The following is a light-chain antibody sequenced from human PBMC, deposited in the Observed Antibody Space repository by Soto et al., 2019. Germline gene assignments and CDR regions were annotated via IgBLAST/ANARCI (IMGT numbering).Light chain of an antibody. J-gene: IGKJ1*01. V-gene: IGKV1-5*01. Sequence: DIQMTQSPPTLSASVGDRVTITCRASQSIRHYLAWYQQMPGKAPKLLIYGASTLQSGVPSRFSGSGSGTEFTLTISSLQPDDFGTYFCQHLNSYYQPFGQGTKVEIK. CDR3: QHLNSYYQP. CDR2: GAS. CDR1: QSIRHY.